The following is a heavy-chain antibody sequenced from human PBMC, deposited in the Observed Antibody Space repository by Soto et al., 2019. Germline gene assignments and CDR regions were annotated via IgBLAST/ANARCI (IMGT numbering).Heavy chain of an antibody. J-gene: IGHJ4*02. CDR2: IWYDGSNK. V-gene: IGHV3-33*01. CDR1: GFTFSSYG. CDR3: ARDRSGYYVY. Sequence: QVQLVESGGGVVQPGRSLRLSCAASGFTFSSYGMHWVRQAPGKGLAWVAVIWYDGSNKYYADSVKGRFTISRDNSKNTLYLQMNSLRAEDTAVYYCARDRSGYYVYWGQGTLVTVSS. D-gene: IGHD3-22*01.